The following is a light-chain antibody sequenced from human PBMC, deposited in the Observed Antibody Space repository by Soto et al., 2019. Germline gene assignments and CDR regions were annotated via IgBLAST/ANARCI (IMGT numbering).Light chain of an antibody. CDR3: QQYDHLRVT. V-gene: IGKV1-33*01. CDR2: DAS. CDR1: PDTSNY. Sequence: DIQMPQSPSSLSASVGVRVTITCQASPDTSNYLNWYQQKPGKAPKLLIYDASNLETGVPSRFSGSGSGTDVTFPVSSRQPEVIATHYCQQYDHLRVTCGGDTKVEIK. J-gene: IGKJ4*01.